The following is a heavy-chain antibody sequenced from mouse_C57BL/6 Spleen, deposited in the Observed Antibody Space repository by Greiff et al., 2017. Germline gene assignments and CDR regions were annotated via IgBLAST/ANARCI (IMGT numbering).Heavy chain of an antibody. CDR2: IWGDGST. D-gene: IGHD1-1*01. V-gene: IGHV2-3*01. CDR1: GFSLTSYG. Sequence: QVQLKQSGPGLVAPSPSLSITCTASGFSLTSYGVTWVRQPPGKGLEWLGVIWGDGSTNYYSALITRLTISKDNSNSQVFLKLNSRLTDDTAAYYCAKPSYYGGDFDVWGTGTTVTVSS. J-gene: IGHJ1*03. CDR3: AKPSYYGGDFDV.